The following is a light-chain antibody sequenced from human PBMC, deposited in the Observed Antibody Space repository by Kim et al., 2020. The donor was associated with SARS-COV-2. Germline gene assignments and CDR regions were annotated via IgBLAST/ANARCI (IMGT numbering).Light chain of an antibody. Sequence: GQSITISCTGTSSDLGDYNYISWYQHHPGKAPKLMIYGVTKRPSGVSNRFSGSKSGNTASLTISGLQAEDEADYYCSSYTISNSVVFGGGTKLTVL. CDR1: SSDLGDYNY. J-gene: IGLJ2*01. CDR2: GVT. CDR3: SSYTISNSVV. V-gene: IGLV2-14*03.